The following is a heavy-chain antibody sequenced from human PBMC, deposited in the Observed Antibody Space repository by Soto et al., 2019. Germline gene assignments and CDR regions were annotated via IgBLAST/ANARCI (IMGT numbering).Heavy chain of an antibody. J-gene: IGHJ3*02. CDR3: ASPVSGWYDAFDI. CDR2: IYYSGST. V-gene: IGHV4-39*01. CDR1: GGSISSSSYY. D-gene: IGHD6-19*01. Sequence: PSETLSLTCTVSGGSISSSSYYWGWILHPPGKGLEWIGSIYYSGSTYYNPSLKSRVTISVDTSKNQFSLKLSSVTAADTAVYYCASPVSGWYDAFDIWGQGTMVTVSS.